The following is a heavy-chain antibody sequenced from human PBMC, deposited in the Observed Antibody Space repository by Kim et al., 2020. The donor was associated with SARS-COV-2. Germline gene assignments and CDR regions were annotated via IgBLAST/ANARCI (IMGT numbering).Heavy chain of an antibody. CDR3: ARFPYGSGSYNDAFDI. J-gene: IGHJ3*02. Sequence: LQSRFTISVDTSKNQFSLKLSSVTAADTAVYYCARFPYGSGSYNDAFDIWGQGTMVTVSS. V-gene: IGHV4-39*07. D-gene: IGHD3-10*01.